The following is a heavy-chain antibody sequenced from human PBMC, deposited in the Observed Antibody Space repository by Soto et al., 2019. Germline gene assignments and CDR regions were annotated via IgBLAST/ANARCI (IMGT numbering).Heavy chain of an antibody. J-gene: IGHJ4*02. V-gene: IGHV3-74*01. CDR1: GFTFSMYW. CDR2: INDDGIST. D-gene: IGHD3-16*01. CDR3: ARDLAYAFDY. Sequence: SLRLSCAASGFTFSMYWMHWVRQVPGKGPEWVSRINDDGISTNYADSVRGRFTISSDIAKNSLFLQMSSLRDEDTAVYYCARDLAYAFDYWGQGTLVTVSS.